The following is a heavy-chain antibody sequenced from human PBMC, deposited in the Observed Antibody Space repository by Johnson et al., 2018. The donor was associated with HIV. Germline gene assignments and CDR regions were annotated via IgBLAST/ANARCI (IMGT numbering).Heavy chain of an antibody. CDR3: ARGGSTSWSGSFDI. CDR2: IKWNGGST. D-gene: IGHD2-2*01. Sequence: VQLVESGGGVVRPGGSLRLSCAASGFNFDDYGMSWVRQAPGQGLEWVSGIKWNGGSTGYADSVRGRCTISRDNAKNSLYLQMNSLRAEDTALYYCARGGSTSWSGSFDIWGQGTMVTVSS. J-gene: IGHJ3*02. CDR1: GFNFDDYG. V-gene: IGHV3-20*04.